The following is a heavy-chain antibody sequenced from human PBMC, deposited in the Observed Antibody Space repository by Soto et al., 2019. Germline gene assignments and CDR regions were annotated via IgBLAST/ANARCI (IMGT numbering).Heavy chain of an antibody. CDR3: AGWRPWRFDY. J-gene: IGHJ4*02. V-gene: IGHV3-11*01. CDR2: ISSSATTM. Sequence: QVQLVESGGDLVKPGGSLRLSCAASGFTFSDYYMTWIRQAPGKGLEWVSYISSSATTMYYADSVKGRFTISRDNAKNSLYLKMNSRRAEDAAVYYCAGWRPWRFDYWGQGPLFPVSS. D-gene: IGHD6-25*01. CDR1: GFTFSDYY.